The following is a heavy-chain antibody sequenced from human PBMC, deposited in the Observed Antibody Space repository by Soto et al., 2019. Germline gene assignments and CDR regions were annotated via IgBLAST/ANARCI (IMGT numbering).Heavy chain of an antibody. J-gene: IGHJ6*02. D-gene: IGHD3-22*01. CDR3: ARVLGYYDSSGNYGMDV. V-gene: IGHV1-3*01. CDR2: INAGNGKT. Sequence: QVQLVQSGAEVKKPGASVKVSCKASGYTFTSYAMHWVRQAPGQRLEWMGWINAGNGKTKYSQKFQGRVTITRDTSASTAYMELSSLRSEDTAVYYCARVLGYYDSSGNYGMDVWGQGTTVTVSS. CDR1: GYTFTSYA.